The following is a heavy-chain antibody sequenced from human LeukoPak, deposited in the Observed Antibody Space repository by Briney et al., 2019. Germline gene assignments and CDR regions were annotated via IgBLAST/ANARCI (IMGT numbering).Heavy chain of an antibody. V-gene: IGHV4-34*01. CDR1: GGSFSGYY. CDR2: INHSGST. J-gene: IGHJ3*02. Sequence: SETLSLTCAVYGGSFSGYYWSWIRQPPGKGLEWIGEINHSGSTNYNPSLKSRVTISVDTSKNQFSLKLSSVTAADTAVYYCARGWLFAAFDIWGQGTMVTVSS. CDR3: ARGWLFAAFDI. D-gene: IGHD3-9*01.